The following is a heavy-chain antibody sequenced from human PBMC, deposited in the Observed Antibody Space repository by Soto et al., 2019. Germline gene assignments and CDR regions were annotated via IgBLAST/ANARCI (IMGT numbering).Heavy chain of an antibody. Sequence: EVQLVESGGGLVQPGGSLRLSCAGSGFIFSNYWMHWVRQAPGKGLEWVSRIDHDGPTDYADSVRGRFTISRDNAESTRNRQRNGLGPEDTAGYYGVRDSHGDYGGQGTRVTVPS. J-gene: IGHJ4*02. V-gene: IGHV3-74*01. CDR2: IDHDGPT. CDR1: GFIFSNYW. CDR3: VRDSHGDY.